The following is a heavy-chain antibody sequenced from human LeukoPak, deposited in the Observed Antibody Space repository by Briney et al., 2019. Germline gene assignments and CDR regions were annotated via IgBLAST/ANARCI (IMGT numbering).Heavy chain of an antibody. CDR2: IIPIFGTA. D-gene: IGHD1-1*01. CDR3: AREGTTDNWFDP. J-gene: IGHJ5*02. CDR1: GYTFTCYA. V-gene: IGHV1-69*13. Sequence: SVKVSCKASGYTFTCYAISWVRQAPGQGLEWMGGIIPIFGTANYAQKFQGGVTITADESTSTAYMELSSLRSEDTAVYYCAREGTTDNWFDPWGQGTLVTVSS.